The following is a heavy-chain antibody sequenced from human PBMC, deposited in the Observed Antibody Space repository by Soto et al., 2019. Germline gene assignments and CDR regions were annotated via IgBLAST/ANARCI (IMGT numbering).Heavy chain of an antibody. V-gene: IGHV5-51*01. CDR1: GYRFTSYW. J-gene: IGHJ5*02. Sequence: GESLKLSCRTSGYRFTSYWIAWVRQMPGKGLEWIGIIFPSDSDTRYSPSFQGQVTISADRSTSTVFLQWASLKASDTAVYFCARKDKSGYFNWFDPWGQGTLVTVSS. D-gene: IGHD3-22*01. CDR2: IFPSDSDT. CDR3: ARKDKSGYFNWFDP.